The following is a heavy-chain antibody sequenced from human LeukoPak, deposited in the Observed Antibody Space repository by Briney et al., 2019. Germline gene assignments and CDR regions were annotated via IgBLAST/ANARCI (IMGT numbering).Heavy chain of an antibody. Sequence: SETLSLTCTVSGGSISSYYWSWIRQPPGKGLEWIGYIYYSGSTNYNPSLKSRVTISVDTSKNQFSLKLSSVTAADTAVYYCARMVVVATIGAAFDIWGQGTMVTVSP. CDR3: ARMVVVATIGAAFDI. V-gene: IGHV4-59*01. CDR1: GGSISSYY. D-gene: IGHD5-12*01. CDR2: IYYSGST. J-gene: IGHJ3*02.